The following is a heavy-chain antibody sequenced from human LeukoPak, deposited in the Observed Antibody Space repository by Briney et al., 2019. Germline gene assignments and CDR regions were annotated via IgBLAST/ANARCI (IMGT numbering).Heavy chain of an antibody. J-gene: IGHJ6*03. D-gene: IGHD3-9*01. CDR2: IKQDGSEK. CDR3: ARGGSYYDILTGYHHYYYYYMDV. V-gene: IGHV3-7*01. Sequence: GGSLRLSCAASGFTFSSYWMSWVRQAPGKGLEWVANIKQDGSEKYHVDSVKGRFTISRDNAKNSLYLQMNSLRAEDTAVYYCARGGSYYDILTGYHHYYYYYMDVWGKGTTVTVSS. CDR1: GFTFSSYW.